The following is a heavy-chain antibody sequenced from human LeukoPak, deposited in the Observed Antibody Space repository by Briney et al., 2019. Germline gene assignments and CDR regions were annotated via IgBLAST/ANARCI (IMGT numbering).Heavy chain of an antibody. J-gene: IGHJ4*02. Sequence: PGGSLRLSCAASGFTVSSNYMSWVRQAPGKGLESVSVIYNGGEAYYADSVKGRFTISRENSKNTLYLQMSSLRAEDTAVYYCASGRSSGHLDYWGQGTLVTVSS. D-gene: IGHD3-10*01. CDR3: ASGRSSGHLDY. CDR1: GFTVSSNY. CDR2: IYNGGEA. V-gene: IGHV3-53*01.